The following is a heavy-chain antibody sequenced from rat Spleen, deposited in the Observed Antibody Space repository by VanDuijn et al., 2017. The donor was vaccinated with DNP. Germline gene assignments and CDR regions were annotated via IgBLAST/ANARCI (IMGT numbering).Heavy chain of an antibody. V-gene: IGHV2-1*01. CDR2: IWTGGST. CDR1: GFSLTSNS. CDR3: TRHYGPEVYFDY. J-gene: IGHJ2*01. Sequence: QVQLKESGPGLVPPSQTLSLACTVSGFSLTSNSIHWVRQPPGKGLEWVGAIWTGGSTDYNSALKSRLSISRDTSKSQVFLKMNSLQTEDTAIYFCTRHYGPEVYFDYWGQGVMVTVSS. D-gene: IGHD1-11*01.